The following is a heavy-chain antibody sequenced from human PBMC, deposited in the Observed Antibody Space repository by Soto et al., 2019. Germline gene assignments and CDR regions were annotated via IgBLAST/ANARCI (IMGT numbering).Heavy chain of an antibody. CDR3: AKDMRDYYDSSASSRNTSWY. CDR1: GFTFDDYA. V-gene: IGHV3-9*01. CDR2: ISWNSGSI. J-gene: IGHJ4*02. Sequence: EVQLVESGGGLVQPGRSLRLSCAASGFTFDDYAMHWVRQAPGRGLEWVSGISWNSGSIGYADSVKGRFTISRDNAKNSLYLQMNSLRAEDTALYYCAKDMRDYYDSSASSRNTSWYWGQGTLVTVSS. D-gene: IGHD3-22*01.